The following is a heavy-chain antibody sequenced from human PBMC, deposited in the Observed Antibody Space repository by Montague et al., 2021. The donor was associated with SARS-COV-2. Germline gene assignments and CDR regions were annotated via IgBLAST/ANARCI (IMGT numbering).Heavy chain of an antibody. CDR2: IDWGDEK. V-gene: IGHV2-5*08. Sequence: PALVKPTQTLTLTCTFSGFSITTNTMGVGWIRQPPGKALEWLALIDWGDEKFFSPSLKSRLTITKDTFKNQVVLRMTNMDPVDTATYYCVHYASESYSFHYWGQGTLVTVSS. D-gene: IGHD3-16*01. CDR3: VHYASESYSFHY. J-gene: IGHJ4*02. CDR1: GFSITTNTMG.